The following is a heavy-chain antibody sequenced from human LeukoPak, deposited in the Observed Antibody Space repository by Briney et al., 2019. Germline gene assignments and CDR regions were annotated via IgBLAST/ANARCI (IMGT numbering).Heavy chain of an antibody. Sequence: PGGSLRLSCAASGFTFSSYAMSWVRQAPEKGLGWVSAIGGSGGSTYFADSVKGRFTISRDNSKNTLFLQMNSLRAEDTAVYYCARDPWVYYYDTSGYFGSYFDYWGQGTLVTVSS. V-gene: IGHV3-23*01. D-gene: IGHD3-22*01. CDR2: IGGSGGST. CDR1: GFTFSSYA. CDR3: ARDPWVYYYDTSGYFGSYFDY. J-gene: IGHJ4*02.